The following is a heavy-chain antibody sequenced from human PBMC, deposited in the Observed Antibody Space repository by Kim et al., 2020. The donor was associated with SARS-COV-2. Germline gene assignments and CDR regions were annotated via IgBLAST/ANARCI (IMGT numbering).Heavy chain of an antibody. D-gene: IGHD2-2*01. Sequence: SLKSRVTISLDTSTNEFSLKLSAVTAADAAVYYCARGAFLIPAAMGNFDYWGQGTLVTVSS. CDR3: ARGAFLIPAAMGNFDY. V-gene: IGHV4-34*01. J-gene: IGHJ4*02.